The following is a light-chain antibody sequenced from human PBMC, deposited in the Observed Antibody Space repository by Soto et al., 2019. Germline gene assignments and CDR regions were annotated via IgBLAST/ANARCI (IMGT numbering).Light chain of an antibody. CDR1: QSVSSSY. V-gene: IGKV3-20*01. J-gene: IGKJ5*01. Sequence: EIVLTQSPCTLSLSAGERATLSCRASQSVSSSYLAWYQQTPGQAPRLLIYGASSRATGLPDRFSGSGSGTDFALTISRLQPEDFAVYYCQQYGSSPITFGQGTRLEIK. CDR2: GAS. CDR3: QQYGSSPIT.